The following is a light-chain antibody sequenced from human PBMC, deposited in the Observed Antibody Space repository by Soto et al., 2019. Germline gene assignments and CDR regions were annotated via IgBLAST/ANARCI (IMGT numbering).Light chain of an antibody. Sequence: IQMTQSPSSLSASVGDRVTITCRASQGISSYLNWYQHKPGKAPNLLIYAATTLQSGVPSRFSGSGSGTDFTLTISSLQPEDFATYYCQQSYSNPRTFGQGTKVDIK. CDR2: AAT. V-gene: IGKV1-39*01. CDR1: QGISSY. CDR3: QQSYSNPRT. J-gene: IGKJ1*01.